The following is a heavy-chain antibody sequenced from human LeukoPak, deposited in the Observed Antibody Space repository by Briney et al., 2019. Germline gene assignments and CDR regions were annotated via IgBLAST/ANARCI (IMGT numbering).Heavy chain of an antibody. Sequence: PSETLSLTCAVYGGSFSGYYWTWIRQPPRKGLEWIGEINHSGSTNYNPSLKSRVTISVDKSKNQFSLKLSSVTAADTAVYYCARVHYYYDSSGYYFDAFDIWGQGTMVTVSS. CDR3: ARVHYYYDSSGYYFDAFDI. CDR1: GGSFSGYY. J-gene: IGHJ3*02. CDR2: INHSGST. D-gene: IGHD3-22*01. V-gene: IGHV4-34*01.